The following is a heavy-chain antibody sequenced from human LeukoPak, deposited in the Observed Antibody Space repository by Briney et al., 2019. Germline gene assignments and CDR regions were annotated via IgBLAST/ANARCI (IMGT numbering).Heavy chain of an antibody. J-gene: IGHJ4*02. CDR3: ARLRHRLTIYD. CDR2: INHSGST. D-gene: IGHD6-25*01. V-gene: IGHV4-34*01. CDR1: GGSFSGYY. Sequence: SETLSLTCAVYGGSFSGYYWSWIRQPPGKGLEWIGEINHSGSTNYNPSLKSRVTISVDTSKNQFFLKLSSVTAADTAVYYCARLRHRLTIYDWGQGTLVTVPS.